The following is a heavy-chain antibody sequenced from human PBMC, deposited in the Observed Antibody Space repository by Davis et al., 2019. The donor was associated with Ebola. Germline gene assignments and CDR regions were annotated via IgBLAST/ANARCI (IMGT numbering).Heavy chain of an antibody. CDR3: VMGFCIGSSCHWDDAFRV. D-gene: IGHD2-2*01. Sequence: PRRSLRLSCVASGFTFTDAWMTWVRQVPGKGLEWVGRVKSKATGCTTNYAATVRGRFTIPRDDSTNTVYLHMDSLTVDDTALYYCVMGFCIGSSCHWDDAFRVWGQGTMVTVSS. J-gene: IGHJ3*01. V-gene: IGHV3-15*01. CDR1: GFTFTDAW. CDR2: VKSKATGCTT.